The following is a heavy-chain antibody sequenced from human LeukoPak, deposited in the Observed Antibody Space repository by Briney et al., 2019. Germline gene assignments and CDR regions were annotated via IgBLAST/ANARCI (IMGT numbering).Heavy chain of an antibody. Sequence: GGSLRLSCAASGFTVSSNYMSWVRQAPGKGLEWVSVIYSGGSTYYADSVKGRFTISRDNSKNTLYLQMNSLRAEDTAVYYCAKGGAAALPDYFDYWGQGTLVTVSS. J-gene: IGHJ4*02. CDR1: GFTVSSNY. CDR3: AKGGAAALPDYFDY. D-gene: IGHD6-13*01. V-gene: IGHV3-53*01. CDR2: IYSGGST.